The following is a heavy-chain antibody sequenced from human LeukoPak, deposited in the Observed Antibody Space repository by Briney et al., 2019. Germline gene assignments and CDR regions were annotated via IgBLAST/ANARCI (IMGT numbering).Heavy chain of an antibody. J-gene: IGHJ6*03. V-gene: IGHV1-69*13. CDR1: GGTFSSYA. Sequence: SSVKVSCKAPGGTFSSYAISWVRQAPGQGLEWMAGIMPMFGTANYAQKFQGRVTITADESTSTAYMELSSLRSEDTAVYYCARGSIVVVPAASHYYYYMDVWGKGTTVTVSS. CDR2: IMPMFGTA. CDR3: ARGSIVVVPAASHYYYYMDV. D-gene: IGHD2-2*01.